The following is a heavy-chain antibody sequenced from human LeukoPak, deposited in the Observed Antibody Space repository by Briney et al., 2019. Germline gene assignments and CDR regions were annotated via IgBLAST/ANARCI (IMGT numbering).Heavy chain of an antibody. D-gene: IGHD1-26*01. CDR3: ARDRGSYY. Sequence: PGGSLRLSCAASGFTFSSYAMSWVRQAPGKGLEWVSYISSSSSTIYYADSVKGRFTISRDNAKNSLYLQMNSLRAEDTAVYYCARDRGSYYWGQGTLVTVSS. J-gene: IGHJ4*02. CDR2: ISSSSSTI. V-gene: IGHV3-48*04. CDR1: GFTFSSYA.